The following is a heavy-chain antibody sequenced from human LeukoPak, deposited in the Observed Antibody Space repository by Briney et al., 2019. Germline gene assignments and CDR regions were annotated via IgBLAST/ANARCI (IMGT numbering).Heavy chain of an antibody. J-gene: IGHJ4*02. CDR2: ISGSGGST. V-gene: IGHV3-23*01. CDR3: AKDVSSWYGYFDC. Sequence: GGSLRLSCAASGFTFSSYAMSWVRHAPGKGLEWVSAISGSGGSTYYADSVKGRFTISRDNSKTTLYLQMNSLRAEDTAVYYCAKDVSSWYGYFDCWGQGTLVTVSS. CDR1: GFTFSSYA. D-gene: IGHD6-13*01.